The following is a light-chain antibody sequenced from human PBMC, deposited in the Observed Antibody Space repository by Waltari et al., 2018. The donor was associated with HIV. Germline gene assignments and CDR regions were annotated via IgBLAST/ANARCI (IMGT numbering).Light chain of an antibody. J-gene: IGKJ1*01. Sequence: DIRLTQSPSTLSASAGDRVSITCRAGQNVGAFLAWNPQKPGKPPKLLIFQASILEGGVPSRFSGSVSGSDLTLTNHGLQSDDFATDYCHQYASLSGTVGQGTKVELK. V-gene: IGKV1-5*03. CDR1: QNVGAF. CDR2: QAS. CDR3: HQYASLSGT.